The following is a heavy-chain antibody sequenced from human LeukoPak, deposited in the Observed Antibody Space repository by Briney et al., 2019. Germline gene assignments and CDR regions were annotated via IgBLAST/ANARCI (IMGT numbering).Heavy chain of an antibody. Sequence: PSETLSLTCAVYGGSFSGYYWSWIRQPPGKGLEWIGEIYHSGSTNYNPSLKSRVTISVDKSKNQFSLKLSSVTAADTAVYYCARAPGGGSYGSDYWGQGTLVTVSS. CDR2: IYHSGST. CDR3: ARAPGGGSYGSDY. D-gene: IGHD1-26*01. CDR1: GGSFSGYY. V-gene: IGHV4-34*01. J-gene: IGHJ4*02.